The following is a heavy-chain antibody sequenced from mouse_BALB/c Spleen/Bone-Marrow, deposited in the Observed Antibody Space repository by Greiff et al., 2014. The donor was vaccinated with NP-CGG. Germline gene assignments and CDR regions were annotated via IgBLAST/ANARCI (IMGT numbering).Heavy chain of an antibody. CDR2: IDPYSGGT. J-gene: IGHJ4*01. D-gene: IGHD2-12*01. Sequence: EVELMESGPELEKPGASVRISCKASGYSFTGYNINWVRQSNGKSLEWIGYIDPYSGGTSYYQRFKDRATLTVDKSSSTAYMQLKSLTSEDSAVYYCARSPLRRDALDYWGQGTSVTVSS. CDR3: ARSPLRRDALDY. CDR1: GYSFTGYN. V-gene: IGHV1S135*01.